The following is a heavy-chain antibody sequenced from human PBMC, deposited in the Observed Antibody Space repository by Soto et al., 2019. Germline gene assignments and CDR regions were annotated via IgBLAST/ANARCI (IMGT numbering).Heavy chain of an antibody. CDR1: GYTLTELS. CDR2: FDPEDGET. CDR3: ATAPRRVRSGPYYYYYYYMDV. J-gene: IGHJ6*03. Sequence: ASVKVSCKVSGYTLTELSMHWVRQAPGKGLEWMGGFDPEDGETIYAQKFQGRVTMTDDTSTDTAYMELSSLRSEDTAVYYCATAPRRVRSGPYYYYYYYMDVWGKGTTVTVSS. V-gene: IGHV1-24*01. D-gene: IGHD3-10*01.